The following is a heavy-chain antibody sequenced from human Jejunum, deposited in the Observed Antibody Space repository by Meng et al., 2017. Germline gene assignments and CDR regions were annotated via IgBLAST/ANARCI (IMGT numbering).Heavy chain of an antibody. CDR2: INTNTGIP. V-gene: IGHV7-4-1*02. D-gene: IGHD3-9*01. CDR3: ARTWQATGYLLDY. CDR1: GYTFTNHA. J-gene: IGHJ4*02. Sequence: QVQLVQSGSELKEPGASVKVSCQASGYTFTNHAMNWVRQASGQGLELMGWINTNTGIPTYVQGFTGRFVFSLDSSVSTTYLQISNLKPEDAGIYYCARTWQATGYLLDYWGQGTLVTVSS.